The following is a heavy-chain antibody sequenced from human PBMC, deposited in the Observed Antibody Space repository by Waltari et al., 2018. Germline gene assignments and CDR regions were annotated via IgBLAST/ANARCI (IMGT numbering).Heavy chain of an antibody. CDR1: GFTFSSYD. CDR2: IGTAGDT. CDR3: ARDNGIDLRMDV. Sequence: EVQLVESGGGLVQPGGSLRLSCAASGFTFSSYDMHWVRKATGKGLEWVSAIGTAGDTYYPGSVKGRFTISRENAKNSLYLQMNSLRAGDTAVYYCARDNGIDLRMDVWGKGTTVTVSS. V-gene: IGHV3-13*01. D-gene: IGHD1-20*01. J-gene: IGHJ6*04.